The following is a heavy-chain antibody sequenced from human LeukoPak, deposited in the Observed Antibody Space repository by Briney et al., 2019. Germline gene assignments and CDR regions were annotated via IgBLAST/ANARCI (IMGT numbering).Heavy chain of an antibody. V-gene: IGHV3-33*01. CDR2: IWYDGSNK. J-gene: IGHJ6*02. Sequence: GGSLRLSCAASGFTFSSYGMHWVRQAPGKGLEWVAVIWYDGSNKYYADSVKGRFTISRDNSKNTLYLQMNSLRAEDTAVYYCAGVHHGDSYYYYGMDVWGQGTTVTVSS. D-gene: IGHD4-17*01. CDR1: GFTFSSYG. CDR3: AGVHHGDSYYYYGMDV.